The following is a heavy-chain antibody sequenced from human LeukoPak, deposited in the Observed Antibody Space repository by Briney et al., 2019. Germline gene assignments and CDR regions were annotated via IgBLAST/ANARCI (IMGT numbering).Heavy chain of an antibody. D-gene: IGHD3-3*02. CDR3: ARIRAPSSFGQRESDY. CDR1: GGTFSSYA. Sequence: ASVKVSCKASGGTFSSYAISWVRQAPGQGLEWMGWINTNTRNPTYAQGFTGRFVFSLDTSVSTAYLQISSLKAEDTAVYYCARIRAPSSFGQRESDYWGQGTLVTVSS. J-gene: IGHJ4*02. CDR2: INTNTRNP. V-gene: IGHV7-4-1*02.